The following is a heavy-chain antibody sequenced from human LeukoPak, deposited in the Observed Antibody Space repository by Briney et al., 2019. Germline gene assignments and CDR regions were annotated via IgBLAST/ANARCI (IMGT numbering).Heavy chain of an antibody. V-gene: IGHV3-21*01. CDR1: GFNFSSYT. CDR2: IHSDGSYI. J-gene: IGHJ6*04. Sequence: GGSLRLSCAGSGFNFSSYTMQWVRQAPGKGLQWVSCIHSDGSYIYYADSVKGRFTISRDNAKNSLSLHMNSLRAEDTAGYYCARIYGSGRHPNYYYGMDVWGKGTTVTVSS. D-gene: IGHD3-10*01. CDR3: ARIYGSGRHPNYYYGMDV.